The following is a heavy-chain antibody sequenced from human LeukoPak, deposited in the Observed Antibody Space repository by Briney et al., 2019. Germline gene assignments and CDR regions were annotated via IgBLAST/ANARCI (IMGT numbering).Heavy chain of an antibody. CDR1: GFTFSSYS. V-gene: IGHV3-48*02. CDR2: ISGTSNTL. Sequence: QPGGSLRLSCVASGFTFSSYSMHWVRQAPGKGLEWVSYISGTSNTLYYADSVKGRFTISRDNAKNSLYLQMNSLRDEDTAVYYCARDARIDYYDSRSYSSKDVWGQGTTVTVSS. J-gene: IGHJ6*02. CDR3: ARDARIDYYDSRSYSSKDV. D-gene: IGHD3-10*01.